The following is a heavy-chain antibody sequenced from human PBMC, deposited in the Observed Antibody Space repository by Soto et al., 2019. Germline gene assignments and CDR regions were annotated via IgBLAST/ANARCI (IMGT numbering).Heavy chain of an antibody. V-gene: IGHV1-2*02. CDR1: GYTFTGYY. CDR3: ARAPSLGSSAFDY. Sequence: ASVKVSCEASGYTFTGYYIHCLRQAPGQGLEWLEWINPNSGGKIYAQKFQGRVTMTRDTSISTAYMELTRLRSDDTAVYYCARAPSLGSSAFDYWGQGTLVTVSS. D-gene: IGHD6-25*01. CDR2: INPNSGGK. J-gene: IGHJ4*02.